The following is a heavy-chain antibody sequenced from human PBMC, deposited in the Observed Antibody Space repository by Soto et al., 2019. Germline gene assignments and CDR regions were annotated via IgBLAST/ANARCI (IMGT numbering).Heavy chain of an antibody. Sequence: SETLSLTCTVSGGSISSYYWSWIRQPPGKGLEWIGYIYYSGSTNYNPSLKSRVTISVDTSKNQFSLKLSSVTAADTAVYYCARVGDYGDYIGHYYLDVWGKGTTVTGSS. V-gene: IGHV4-59*01. CDR2: IYYSGST. CDR1: GGSISSYY. D-gene: IGHD4-17*01. CDR3: ARVGDYGDYIGHYYLDV. J-gene: IGHJ6*03.